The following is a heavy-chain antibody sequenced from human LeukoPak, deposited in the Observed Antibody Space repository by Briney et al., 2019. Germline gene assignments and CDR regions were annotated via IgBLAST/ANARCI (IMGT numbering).Heavy chain of an antibody. V-gene: IGHV3-48*01. J-gene: IGHJ3*02. CDR2: ISSSSSTI. Sequence: GGSLRLSSAASGFTFSSYSMNWVRQAPGKGLEWVSYISSSSSTIYYADSVKGRFTISRDNAKNSLYLQMNSLRAEDTAVYYCARDRILDDFWSGYYMGGAFDIWGQGTMVTVSS. D-gene: IGHD3-3*01. CDR1: GFTFSSYS. CDR3: ARDRILDDFWSGYYMGGAFDI.